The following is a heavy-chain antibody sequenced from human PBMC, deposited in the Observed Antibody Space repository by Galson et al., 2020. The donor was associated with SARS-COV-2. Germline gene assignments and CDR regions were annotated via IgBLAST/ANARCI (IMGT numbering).Heavy chain of an antibody. J-gene: IGHJ3*02. V-gene: IGHV1-18*01. CDR2: ISAYNART. CDR1: GYTFSDYG. D-gene: IGHD2-2*01. Sequence: ASVKVSCKASGYTFSDYGISWVRQAPGQGLEWMGWISAYNARTNYAQILQGRVTMTTDTSTSTVYMELRSLRLDDTAVYYCARGTFSTSWYEGKDAFDIWGQGTMVTVSS. CDR3: ARGTFSTSWYEGKDAFDI.